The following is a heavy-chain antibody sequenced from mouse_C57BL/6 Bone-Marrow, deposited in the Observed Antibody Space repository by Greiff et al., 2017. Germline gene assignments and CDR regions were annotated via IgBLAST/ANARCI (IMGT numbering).Heavy chain of an antibody. CDR2: ISSGGSYT. CDR3: ARPNWAWFAY. Sequence: VESGGDLVKPGGSLKLSCAASGFTFSSYGMSWVRQTPDKRLEWVATISSGGSYTYYPDSVKGRFTISRDNAKNTLYLQMSSLKSEDTAMYYCARPNWAWFAYWGQGTLVTVSA. V-gene: IGHV5-6*01. J-gene: IGHJ3*01. CDR1: GFTFSSYG. D-gene: IGHD4-1*01.